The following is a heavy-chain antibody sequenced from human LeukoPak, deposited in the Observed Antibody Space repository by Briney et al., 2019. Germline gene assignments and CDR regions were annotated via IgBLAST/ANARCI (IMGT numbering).Heavy chain of an antibody. J-gene: IGHJ6*03. V-gene: IGHV3-23*01. CDR2: ISGSGGST. CDR3: ATGLPGKYYYYMDV. Sequence: GGSLRLSCAASGFTFSSYAMSWVRQAPGKGLEWVSAISGSGGSTNYADSVKGRFTISRDNSKNTLYLQMNSLRAEDTAVYYCATGLPGKYYYYMDVWGKGTTATVSS. D-gene: IGHD1-14*01. CDR1: GFTFSSYA.